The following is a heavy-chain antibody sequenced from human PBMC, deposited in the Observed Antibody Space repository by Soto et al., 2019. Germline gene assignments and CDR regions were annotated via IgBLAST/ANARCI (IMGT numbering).Heavy chain of an antibody. J-gene: IGHJ4*02. CDR2: IKSKTDGGTT. V-gene: IGHV3-15*01. CDR3: TTDTLGYCSSTNALTCYFDY. CDR1: GFTFSNAW. D-gene: IGHD2-2*01. Sequence: GGSLRLSCAASGFTFSNAWMSWVRQAPGKGLEWVGRIKSKTDGGTTDYAAPVKGRFTISRDDSKNTLYLQMNSLKTEDTAVYYCTTDTLGYCSSTNALTCYFDYWGQGTLVTVSS.